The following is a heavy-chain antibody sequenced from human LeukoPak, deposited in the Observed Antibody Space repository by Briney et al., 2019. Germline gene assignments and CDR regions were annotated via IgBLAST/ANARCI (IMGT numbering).Heavy chain of an antibody. Sequence: GGSLRLSCAASGFIFNDYAMHWVRQAPGKGLEWVSGIGRDSRTLVYADSVKGRFTISRDNAGNSLYLQMNSLRVEDMASYYCAAKKGGSSNFDYWGQGTLVTVSS. D-gene: IGHD3-16*01. CDR3: AAKKGGSSNFDY. CDR2: IGRDSRTL. CDR1: GFIFNDYA. J-gene: IGHJ4*02. V-gene: IGHV3-9*03.